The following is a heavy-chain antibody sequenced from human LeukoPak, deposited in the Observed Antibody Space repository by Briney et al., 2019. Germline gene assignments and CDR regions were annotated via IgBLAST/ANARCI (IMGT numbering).Heavy chain of an antibody. Sequence: GGSLRLSCAASGSTFSSYWMHWVRQAPGKGLVWVSRIKSDGKTNYADSVKGRFTISRDNAKNTVSLQMNSLRAEDTGVYYCARAPSEIGGYYPEYFRHWGQGTLVTVSS. CDR3: ARAPSEIGGYYPEYFRH. CDR1: GSTFSSYW. V-gene: IGHV3-74*01. CDR2: IKSDGKT. D-gene: IGHD3-22*01. J-gene: IGHJ1*01.